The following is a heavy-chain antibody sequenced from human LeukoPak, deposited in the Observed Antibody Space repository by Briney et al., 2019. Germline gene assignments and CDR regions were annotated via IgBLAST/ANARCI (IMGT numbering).Heavy chain of an antibody. CDR1: GFTFDDYA. Sequence: GGSLRLSCAASGFTFDDYAMHWVRQAPGKGLEWVSGISWNSGSIGYADSVKGRFTIFRDNAKNSLYLQMNSLRAEDTALYYCAKGTNYDSSGYGDYWGQGTLVTVSS. J-gene: IGHJ4*02. CDR3: AKGTNYDSSGYGDY. V-gene: IGHV3-9*01. D-gene: IGHD3-22*01. CDR2: ISWNSGSI.